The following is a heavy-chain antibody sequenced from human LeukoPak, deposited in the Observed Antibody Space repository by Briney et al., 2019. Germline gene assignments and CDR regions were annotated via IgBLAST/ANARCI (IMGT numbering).Heavy chain of an antibody. CDR2: ISAYNGNT. D-gene: IGHD3-10*01. J-gene: IGHJ4*02. V-gene: IGHV1-18*01. CDR3: ARDPSSGLFDY. Sequence: ASVKVSCKASGGTFSSYAISWVRQAPGQGLEWMGWISAYNGNTNYAQKLQGRVTMTTDTSTSTAYMELRSLRSDDTAVYYCARDPSSGLFDYWGQGTLVTVSS. CDR1: GGTFSSYA.